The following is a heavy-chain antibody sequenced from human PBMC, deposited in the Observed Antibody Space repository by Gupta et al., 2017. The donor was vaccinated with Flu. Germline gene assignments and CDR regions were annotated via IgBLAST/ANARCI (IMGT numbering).Heavy chain of an antibody. Sequence: QVQLQESGPGLVKPSGTLSLTCAVSGGSISSSNWWSWVRPPPGKGLEWIGEIYHSGSTNYNPSLKSRVTISVDKSKNQFSLKLSSVTAAQTAVYYCARKTLPGETVSARAENYFDYWVQGTLVAVSS. V-gene: IGHV4-4*02. CDR1: GGSISSSNW. CDR2: IYHSGST. CDR3: ARKTLPGETVSARAENYFDY. D-gene: IGHD4-17*01. J-gene: IGHJ4*02.